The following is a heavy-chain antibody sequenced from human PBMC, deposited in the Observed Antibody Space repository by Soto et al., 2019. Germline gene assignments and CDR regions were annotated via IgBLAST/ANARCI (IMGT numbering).Heavy chain of an antibody. V-gene: IGHV1-3*01. CDR2: ITAGNGST. Sequence: GASVKVSCKASGYTFTGYAMHWVRQAPGQRLEWMGRITAGNGSTKYSRKFQGRLTITRDTSASTVYMELNNLRSEDTAVYYCARTAGPTPFDPWGQGTPVTVSS. J-gene: IGHJ5*02. D-gene: IGHD6-19*01. CDR3: ARTAGPTPFDP. CDR1: GYTFTGYA.